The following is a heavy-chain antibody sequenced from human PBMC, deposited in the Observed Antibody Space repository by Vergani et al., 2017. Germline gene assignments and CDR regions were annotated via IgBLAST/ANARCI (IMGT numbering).Heavy chain of an antibody. CDR1: GYSITNYW. CDR3: ASGGHGSENGGALQL. CDR2: IYPGDSEV. V-gene: IGHV5-51*03. D-gene: IGHD3-10*01. J-gene: IGHJ3*01. Sequence: EVQLVQSGAEVKKPGESLNISCQGSGYSITNYWIAWVRQRPGKGLEWMGIIYPGDSEVKSNPTFRGQVIFSVDTSVNTAYLQWRSLQASDTATYFCASGGHGSENGGALQLWGQGTNITVSS.